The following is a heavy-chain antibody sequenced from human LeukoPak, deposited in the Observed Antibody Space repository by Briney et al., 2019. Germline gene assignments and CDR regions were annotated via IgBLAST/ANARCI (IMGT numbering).Heavy chain of an antibody. V-gene: IGHV3-9*01. Sequence: GRSLRLSCAASGFTFDDYAMLWVRQAPGKGLEWVSGISWNSGSIGYADSVKGRFTISRDNAKNSLYLQMNSLRAEDTALYYCAKDAVKGYDTGFDPWGQGTLVTVSS. J-gene: IGHJ5*02. CDR3: AKDAVKGYDTGFDP. D-gene: IGHD3-22*01. CDR1: GFTFDDYA. CDR2: ISWNSGSI.